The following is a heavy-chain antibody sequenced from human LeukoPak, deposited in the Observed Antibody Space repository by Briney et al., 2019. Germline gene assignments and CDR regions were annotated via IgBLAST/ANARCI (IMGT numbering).Heavy chain of an antibody. CDR1: GDSITTSY. CDR3: ARGWTGTVAGWFDP. Sequence: SETLSLTCTVSGDSITTSYWSWIRRPPWKGLEWIGYISYSGSTSYNPSLKSRVTISIDTYKKQISLKLSSVTAADTAVYYCARGWTGTVAGWFDPWGQGTLVTVSS. CDR2: ISYSGST. V-gene: IGHV4-59*01. D-gene: IGHD1-7*01. J-gene: IGHJ5*02.